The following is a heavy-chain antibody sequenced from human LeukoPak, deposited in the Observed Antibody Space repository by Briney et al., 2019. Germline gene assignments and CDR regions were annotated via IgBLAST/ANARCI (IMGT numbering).Heavy chain of an antibody. CDR3: ARGAAAGPDY. CDR2: IIPILGIA. D-gene: IGHD6-13*01. V-gene: IGHV1-69*04. Sequence: ASVKVSCKASGYTFTSYGISWVRQAPGQGLEWMGRIIPILGIANYAQKFQGRVTITADKSTSTAYMELSSLRSEDTAVYYCARGAAAGPDYWGQGTLVTVSS. J-gene: IGHJ4*02. CDR1: GYTFTSYG.